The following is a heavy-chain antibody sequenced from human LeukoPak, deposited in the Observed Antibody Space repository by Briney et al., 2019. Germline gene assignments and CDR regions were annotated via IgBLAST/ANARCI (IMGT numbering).Heavy chain of an antibody. D-gene: IGHD2-15*01. J-gene: IGHJ4*02. CDR2: LSDTGDST. CDR3: AKGDCSSGSCYFDY. V-gene: IGHV3-23*01. Sequence: GGSLRLSCAATGFTLSSHPMYGVRQAPGKGLEWVSSLSDTGDSTHYADTVKGRFTISRDSARSALYLQMNSLRAEDTAVYHCAKGDCSSGSCYFDYWGQGSWVTVSS. CDR1: GFTLSSHP.